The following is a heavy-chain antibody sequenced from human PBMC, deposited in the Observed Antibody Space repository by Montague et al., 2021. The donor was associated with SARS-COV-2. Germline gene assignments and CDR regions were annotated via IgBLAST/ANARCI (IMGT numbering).Heavy chain of an antibody. V-gene: IGHV5-10-1*01. D-gene: IGHD2-15*01. Sequence: QSGAEVKKPGESLRISCKGSGYSFTSYWISWVRQMPGKGLEWMGRIDPSDSYTNYSPSFQGHVTISADKSISTAYLQWSSLKASDTAMYYCARHFRGYCSGGSCYEGISWFDPWGQGTLVTVSS. CDR1: GYSFTSYW. CDR2: IDPSDSYT. J-gene: IGHJ5*02. CDR3: ARHFRGYCSGGSCYEGISWFDP.